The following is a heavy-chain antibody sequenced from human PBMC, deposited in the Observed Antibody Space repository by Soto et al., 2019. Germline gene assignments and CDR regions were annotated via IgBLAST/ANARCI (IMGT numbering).Heavy chain of an antibody. V-gene: IGHV4-34*01. CDR2: INHSGST. CDR3: ASSYYDSSFDY. CDR1: GGSFSGYY. J-gene: IGHJ4*02. D-gene: IGHD3-22*01. Sequence: PSETLSLTCAVYGGSFSGYYWSWIRQPPGKGLEWIGEINHSGSTNYNPSLKSRVTISVDTSKNQFSLKLSSVTAADTAVCYCASSYYDSSFDYCGGGTLVT.